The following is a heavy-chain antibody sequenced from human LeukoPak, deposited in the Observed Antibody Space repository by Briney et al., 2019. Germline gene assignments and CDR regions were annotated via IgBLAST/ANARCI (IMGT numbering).Heavy chain of an antibody. V-gene: IGHV4-59*08. J-gene: IGHJ6*02. CDR1: GGSFSTYY. CDR2: IFYSGST. Sequence: SETLSLICTVSGGSFSTYYWSWIRQPPGKRLEWIGFIFYSGSTNYSPSLKSRVTISLDTSKNQFSRRLSSVTAADTAVYYCARHGYIDGMDVWGQGTSVTVSS. CDR3: ARHGYIDGMDV. D-gene: IGHD6-13*01.